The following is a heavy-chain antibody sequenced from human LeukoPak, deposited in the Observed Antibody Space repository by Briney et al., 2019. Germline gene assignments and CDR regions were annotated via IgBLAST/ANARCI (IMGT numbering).Heavy chain of an antibody. J-gene: IGHJ4*02. CDR1: GFTFSSYG. CDR3: ARDREAAADLGY. V-gene: IGHV3-33*01. CDR2: IWNDGSNE. Sequence: PGGPLRLSCAASGFTFSSYGMHWVRQAPGKGLELVAIIWNDGSNEYYADSVKGRFTISRDNSKNTLYLQMNSLRVEDTAVYYCARDREAAADLGYWGQGTLVTVSS. D-gene: IGHD6-13*01.